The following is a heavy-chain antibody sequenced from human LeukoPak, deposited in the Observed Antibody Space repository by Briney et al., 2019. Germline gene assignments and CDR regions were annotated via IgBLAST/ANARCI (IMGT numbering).Heavy chain of an antibody. J-gene: IGHJ4*02. Sequence: PPETLSLTCTVSGGSISDFYWSWIRQPPGKGLEWLGYVHSSGSTNYNPSLKSRVTILVDTSKKQFSLKVRSVTAADTAVYYCARDVYDSSGYYLLGGNWGQGTLVTVSS. CDR3: ARDVYDSSGYYLLGGN. V-gene: IGHV4-59*01. D-gene: IGHD3-22*01. CDR1: GGSISDFY. CDR2: VHSSGST.